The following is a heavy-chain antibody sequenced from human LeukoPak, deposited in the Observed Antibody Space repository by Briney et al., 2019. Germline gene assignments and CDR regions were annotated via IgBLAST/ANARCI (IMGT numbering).Heavy chain of an antibody. D-gene: IGHD3-22*01. CDR1: GFTFSSYE. J-gene: IGHJ3*02. CDR3: ARDYDSSGYYEADAFDI. Sequence: GGSLRLSCAASGFTFSSYEMNWVRQAPGKGLEWVSYISSSGSTIYYADSVKGRFTISRDNAKNTLYLQMNSLRAEDTAIYYCARDYDSSGYYEADAFDIWGQGTMVTVSS. CDR2: ISSSGSTI. V-gene: IGHV3-48*03.